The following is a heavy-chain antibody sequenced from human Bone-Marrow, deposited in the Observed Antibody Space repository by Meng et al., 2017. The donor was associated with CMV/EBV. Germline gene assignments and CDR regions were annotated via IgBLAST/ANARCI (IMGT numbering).Heavy chain of an antibody. CDR1: GVTLTSFD. CDR3: ARGSGWYFDL. J-gene: IGHJ2*01. CDR2: IETAGDP. V-gene: IGHV3-13*05. Sequence: LSCSVAGVTLTSFDRLWVRHLIGAVLKWVPAIETAGDPYSAGSVKRRYTISRENAKNDMYLQMSSLRAGDTAVYYCARGSGWYFDLWGRGTLVTVSS.